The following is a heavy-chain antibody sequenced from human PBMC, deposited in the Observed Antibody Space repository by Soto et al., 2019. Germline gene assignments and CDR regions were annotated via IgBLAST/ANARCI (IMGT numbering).Heavy chain of an antibody. J-gene: IGHJ4*02. CDR2: ISDDGYST. Sequence: EVHLLESGGDLVQTGGSLRLSCVASGFTFRNYGINWVRQAPGKGLAWVSGISDDGYSTFFADSVKGRFSISRDNSKNTVYLHMNIMRADDTAVYYCAKLAAGGLDFWGQVTHVAVSS. CDR3: AKLAAGGLDF. D-gene: IGHD6-13*01. CDR1: GFTFRNYG. V-gene: IGHV3-23*01.